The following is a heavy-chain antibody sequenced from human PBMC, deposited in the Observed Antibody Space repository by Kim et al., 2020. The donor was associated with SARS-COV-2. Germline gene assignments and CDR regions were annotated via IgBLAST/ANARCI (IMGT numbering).Heavy chain of an antibody. CDR2: IIPILGIA. J-gene: IGHJ5*02. V-gene: IGHV1-69*04. CDR1: GGTFSSYA. CDR3: ARAYYYGSGTKNWFDP. Sequence: SVKVSCKASGGTFSSYAISWVRQAPGQGLEWMGRIIPILGIANYAQKFQGRVTITADKSTSTAYMALSSLRSEDTAVYYCARAYYYGSGTKNWFDPWGQGTLVTVSS. D-gene: IGHD3-10*01.